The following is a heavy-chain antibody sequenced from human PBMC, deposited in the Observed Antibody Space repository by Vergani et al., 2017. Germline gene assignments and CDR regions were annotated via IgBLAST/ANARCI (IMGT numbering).Heavy chain of an antibody. CDR2: LSASDRRT. Sequence: EVQLLESGGDLVQPGGSLRLSCEASGFTFIMHAMSWVRQAPGKGLEWVSTLSASDRRTHYADHVKGRFTIARDNSKNTLVLHMNSLRPEDTGVYYCAKVGRSEVAGTCGACVIWGQGRKVTVSS. CDR3: AKVGRSEVAGTCGACVI. D-gene: IGHD6-19*01. V-gene: IGHV3-23*01. J-gene: IGHJ3*02. CDR1: GFTFIMHA.